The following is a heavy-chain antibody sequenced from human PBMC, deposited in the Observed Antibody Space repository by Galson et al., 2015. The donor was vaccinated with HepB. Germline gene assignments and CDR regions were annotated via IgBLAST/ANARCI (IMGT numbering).Heavy chain of an antibody. CDR1: GYTLTSYD. CDR3: ARVPLRLRSYGMDV. V-gene: IGHV1-8*01. Sequence: SVKVSCKASGYTLTSYDINWVRQATGKGLEWMGWMNPNSSNTGYAQKFQGRVTMTRNTSISTAYMELSSLRCEDTAVYYCARVPLRLRSYGMDVWGQGTTVTVSS. D-gene: IGHD3-16*01. CDR2: MNPNSSNT. J-gene: IGHJ6*02.